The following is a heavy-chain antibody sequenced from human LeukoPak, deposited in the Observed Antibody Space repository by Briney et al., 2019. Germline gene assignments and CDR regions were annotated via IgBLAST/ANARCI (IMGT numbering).Heavy chain of an antibody. CDR2: ISSSSSYI. V-gene: IGHV3-21*01. J-gene: IGHJ4*02. CDR3: AREGTIAARSFDY. CDR1: GFTFSSYS. Sequence: GGSLRLSCAASGFTFSSYSMNWVRQAPGKGLEWVSSISSSSSYIYYADSVKGRFTISRDNAKNSLYLQMNSLRAEDTAVYYCAREGTIAARSFDYWGQGTLVTVSS. D-gene: IGHD6-6*01.